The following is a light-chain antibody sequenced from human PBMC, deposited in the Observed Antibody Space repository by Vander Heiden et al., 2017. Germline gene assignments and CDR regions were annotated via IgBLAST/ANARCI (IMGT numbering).Light chain of an antibody. Sequence: EIVLTQSPGTLSLSPGERPTLTCRASHSLSSSYLSCYQQKPGQPPSLLIYGASTRATGVPDRFSGSGSATDFTLIISSLVPADFAVYYCQHYGGSSPRTFGQGTKVEIK. J-gene: IGKJ1*01. CDR1: HSLSSSY. V-gene: IGKV3-20*01. CDR3: QHYGGSSPRT. CDR2: GAS.